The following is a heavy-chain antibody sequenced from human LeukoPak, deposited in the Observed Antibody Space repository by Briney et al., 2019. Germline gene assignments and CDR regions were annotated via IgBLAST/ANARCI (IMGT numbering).Heavy chain of an antibody. CDR2: INWNGGSK. Sequence: GGSLRLSCAASGFTFDDYGMSWVRQAPGKGLEWVSGINWNGGSKLYADSVKGRFTISRDNAKNSLYLQINSLRAEDTALYYCARGPSGYHNTGGQGTLVTVSS. CDR3: ARGPSGYHNT. D-gene: IGHD5-12*01. CDR1: GFTFDDYG. J-gene: IGHJ4*02. V-gene: IGHV3-20*04.